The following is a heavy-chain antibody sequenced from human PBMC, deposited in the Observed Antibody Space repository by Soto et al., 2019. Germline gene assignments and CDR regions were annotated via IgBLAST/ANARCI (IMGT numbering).Heavy chain of an antibody. CDR2: IYSGGST. D-gene: IGHD3-3*01. Sequence: GGSLRLSCAASGFTVSSNYMSWVRQAPGKGLEWVSVIYSGGSTYYADSVKGRFTISRDNSKNTLYLQMNSLRAEDTAVYYCASLRNNYDFWSGYQTNYMDVWGKGTTVTVSS. V-gene: IGHV3-66*01. J-gene: IGHJ6*03. CDR3: ASLRNNYDFWSGYQTNYMDV. CDR1: GFTVSSNY.